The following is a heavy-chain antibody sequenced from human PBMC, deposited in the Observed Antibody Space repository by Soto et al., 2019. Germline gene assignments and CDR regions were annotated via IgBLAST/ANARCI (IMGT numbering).Heavy chain of an antibody. V-gene: IGHV1-3*01. D-gene: IGHD5-18*01. CDR1: GYTFTSYA. CDR2: INAGNGNT. CDR3: ARDRGYSYGSNYYYGMDV. Sequence: ASVKVSCKASGYTFTSYAMHWVRQAPGQRLEWMGWINAGNGNTKYSQKFQGRVTITRDTSASTAYMELGSLRSEDTAVYYCARDRGYSYGSNYYYGMDVWGQGTTVTAP. J-gene: IGHJ6*02.